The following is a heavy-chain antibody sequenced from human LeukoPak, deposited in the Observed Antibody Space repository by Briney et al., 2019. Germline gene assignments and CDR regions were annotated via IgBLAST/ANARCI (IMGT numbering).Heavy chain of an antibody. J-gene: IGHJ3*02. CDR1: GFTLSSND. V-gene: IGHV3-53*04. Sequence: GGSLRLSCAASGFTLSSNDMSWVRQAPGKGLEWVSVVYTGGSTYYANSVKGRLTISRHNSKNTLYLQMSSLRAEDTAMYYCPRGFLQSAFDIWGQGTMVTVSS. CDR3: PRGFLQSAFDI. CDR2: VYTGGST. D-gene: IGHD3-10*01.